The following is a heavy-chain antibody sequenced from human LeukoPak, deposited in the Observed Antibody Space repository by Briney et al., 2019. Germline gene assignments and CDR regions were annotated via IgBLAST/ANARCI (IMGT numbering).Heavy chain of an antibody. CDR1: GGSISSYY. Sequence: SETLSLTCTVSGGSISSYYWSWIRQPPGKGLEWIGYIYYSGSTNYNPPLKSRVTISVDTSKNQFSLKLSSVTAADTAVYYCARAGLRARYYYYMDVWGKGTTVTVSS. D-gene: IGHD2-15*01. J-gene: IGHJ6*03. CDR3: ARAGLRARYYYYMDV. CDR2: IYYSGST. V-gene: IGHV4-59*01.